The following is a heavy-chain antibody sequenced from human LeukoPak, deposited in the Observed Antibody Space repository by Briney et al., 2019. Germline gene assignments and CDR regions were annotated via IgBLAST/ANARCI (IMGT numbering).Heavy chain of an antibody. Sequence: GGSLRLSCAASGFTFTSYGMSWVRQAPGKGLEWVSAISGSGGTTYYADSVKGRFTISRDNSKNTLYLQMNSLRAEDTAVYYCAKEGPRSIAATGYYMDFWGKGTTAT. J-gene: IGHJ6*03. D-gene: IGHD6-25*01. CDR3: AKEGPRSIAATGYYMDF. CDR1: GFTFTSYG. CDR2: ISGSGGTT. V-gene: IGHV3-23*01.